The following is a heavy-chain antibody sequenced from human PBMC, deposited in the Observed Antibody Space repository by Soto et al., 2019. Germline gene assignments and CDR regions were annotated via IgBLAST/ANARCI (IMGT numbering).Heavy chain of an antibody. CDR3: ARERFPYYYDSSGLRDWYFDL. D-gene: IGHD3-22*01. V-gene: IGHV4-31*03. CDR2: IYYSGST. J-gene: IGHJ2*01. Sequence: QVQLQESGPGLVKPSQTLSLTCTVSGGSISSGGYYWSWIRQHPGKGLEWNGYIYYSGSTYYNPSLKSRVTISVDTSKNQFSLKLSSVTAADTAVYYCARERFPYYYDSSGLRDWYFDLWGRGTLVTVSS. CDR1: GGSISSGGYY.